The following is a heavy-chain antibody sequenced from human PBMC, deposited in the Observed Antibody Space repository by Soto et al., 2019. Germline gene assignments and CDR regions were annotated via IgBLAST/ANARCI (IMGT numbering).Heavy chain of an antibody. J-gene: IGHJ5*02. CDR1: GFTFSLYS. CDR3: VRARSTDSSPDH. CDR2: ITSSSSYI. D-gene: IGHD6-19*01. Sequence: PVGSLRLSCAASGFTFSLYSMIWVRQAPGKGLEWVASITSSSSYIYYEDSLKGRFTISRDNAKNSLFLQLDSLRAEDTAVYFCVRARSTDSSPDHWGQGTLVTVSS. V-gene: IGHV3-21*01.